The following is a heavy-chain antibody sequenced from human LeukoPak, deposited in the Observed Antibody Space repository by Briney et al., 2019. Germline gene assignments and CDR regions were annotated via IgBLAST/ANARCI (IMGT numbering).Heavy chain of an antibody. Sequence: ASVKVSCKASGYTFTSYGISWVRQAPGQGLEWMGWISAYNGNTNYAQKLQGRVTMTTDTSTSTAYMELRSLRSDDTAVYYCARGGTLLRYFDWASYYFDYWGQGTLVTVSS. CDR1: GYTFTSYG. V-gene: IGHV1-18*01. CDR2: ISAYNGNT. J-gene: IGHJ4*02. CDR3: ARGGTLLRYFDWASYYFDY. D-gene: IGHD3-9*01.